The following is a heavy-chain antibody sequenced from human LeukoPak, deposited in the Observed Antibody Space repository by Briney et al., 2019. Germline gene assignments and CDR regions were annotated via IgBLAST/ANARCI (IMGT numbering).Heavy chain of an antibody. J-gene: IGHJ4*02. V-gene: IGHV3-30-3*01. CDR1: GFTFTTYA. D-gene: IGHD3-22*01. CDR3: ARVVVIRGFDY. CDR2: ISHDGTNK. Sequence: GGSLRLSCAASGFTFTTYAMYWVRQAPDKGLEWVALISHDGTNKYYADSVKGRFTLSRDTSKNTLFLQMNSLRVEDTAVYYCARVVVIRGFDYWGQGTLVTVSS.